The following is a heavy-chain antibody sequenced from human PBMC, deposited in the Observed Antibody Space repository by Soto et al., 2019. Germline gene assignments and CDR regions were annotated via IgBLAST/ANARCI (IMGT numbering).Heavy chain of an antibody. V-gene: IGHV5-51*01. CDR2: IYPGDSDT. CDR1: GYSFTSYW. CDR3: ARHMAGGTPPAIDY. Sequence: XESLKVSCKGSGYSFTSYWIGWVRQMPGKGLEWMGIIYPGDSDTRYSPSFQGQVTISADKSISTAYPQWSSLKASDTAMYYGARHMAGGTPPAIDYWGQRRMVTVSS. D-gene: IGHD1-1*01. J-gene: IGHJ4*02.